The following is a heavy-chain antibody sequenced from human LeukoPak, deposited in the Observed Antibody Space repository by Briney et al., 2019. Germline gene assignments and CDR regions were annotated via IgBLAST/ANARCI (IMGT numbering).Heavy chain of an antibody. CDR2: INWNGGST. Sequence: GGSLRLSCAASGFNFDDHGMSWVRQAPGKGLEWVSGINWNGGSTGYADSVKGRFTISRDNAKNSLYLQMNSLGAEDTALYYCARDRHLNDYGFWSGYYIGSSMDVWGKGTTVTVSS. J-gene: IGHJ6*03. CDR3: ARDRHLNDYGFWSGYYIGSSMDV. CDR1: GFNFDDHG. V-gene: IGHV3-20*04. D-gene: IGHD3-3*01.